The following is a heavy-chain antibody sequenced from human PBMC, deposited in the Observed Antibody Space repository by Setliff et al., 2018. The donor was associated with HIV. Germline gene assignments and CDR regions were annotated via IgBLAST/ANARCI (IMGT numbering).Heavy chain of an antibody. CDR1: GGTFSTYA. Sequence: SVKVSCKASGGTFSTYAISWVRQAPGQGLEWMGGIIPIFGTADYAQKFQGRVTITADESTSTAYMELSSLRSEDTAVYYCARLTYGNSHAFPHHMDVWGKGTTVTVS. J-gene: IGHJ6*03. CDR2: IIPIFGTA. D-gene: IGHD5-18*01. V-gene: IGHV1-69*13. CDR3: ARLTYGNSHAFPHHMDV.